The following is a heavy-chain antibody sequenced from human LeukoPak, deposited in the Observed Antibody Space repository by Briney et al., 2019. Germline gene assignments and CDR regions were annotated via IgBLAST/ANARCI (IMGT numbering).Heavy chain of an antibody. CDR1: GGTFSSYA. V-gene: IGHV1-69*13. J-gene: IGHJ4*02. D-gene: IGHD6-19*01. CDR3: ARSGDKRDSSGWYKGDY. CDR2: IIPIFGTA. Sequence: SVKVSCKASGGTFSSYAISWVRQAPGQGLEWMGGIIPIFGTANYAQKFQGRVTITADESTSTVYMELSSLRSEDTAVYYCARSGDKRDSSGWYKGDYWGQGTLVTVSS.